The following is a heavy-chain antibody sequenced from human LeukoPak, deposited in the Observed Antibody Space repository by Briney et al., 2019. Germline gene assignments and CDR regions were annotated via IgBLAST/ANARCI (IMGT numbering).Heavy chain of an antibody. CDR2: ISDSGGST. J-gene: IGHJ4*02. D-gene: IGHD3-3*01. V-gene: IGHV3-23*01. CDR1: GFTVSSYA. CDR3: AKDLITLFGVVLNY. Sequence: GGSLRLSCAASGFTVSSYAMSWVRQAPGKGLEWVSAISDSGGSTYYADSVKGRFTISRDNSKNTLYLQMNSLRAEDTAVYYCAKDLITLFGVVLNYWGQGTLVTVSS.